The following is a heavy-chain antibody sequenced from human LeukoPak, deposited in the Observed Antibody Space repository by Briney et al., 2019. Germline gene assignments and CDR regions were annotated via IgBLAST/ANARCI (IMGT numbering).Heavy chain of an antibody. CDR3: ARDPSGALDI. V-gene: IGHV4-39*01. CDR1: GGSISSSSYY. Sequence: SETLSLTCTVSGGSISSSSYYWGWIRQPPGKGLEWIGSIYYSGSTYYNPSLKSRVTISVDTSKNQFSLKLSSVTAADTAVYYCARDPSGALDIWGQGTMVTVSS. J-gene: IGHJ3*02. CDR2: IYYSGST.